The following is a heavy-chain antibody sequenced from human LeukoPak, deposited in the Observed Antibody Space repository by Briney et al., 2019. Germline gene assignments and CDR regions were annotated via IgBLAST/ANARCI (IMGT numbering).Heavy chain of an antibody. CDR2: INPNSGGT. CDR3: ARGVLLQGRGAFDI. J-gene: IGHJ3*02. V-gene: IGHV1-2*02. D-gene: IGHD2-15*01. CDR1: GYTFSVYW. Sequence: GASVKVSCKASGYTFSVYWIHWVRLVPGQGLEWTGWINPNSGGTNFAQKFQGRVTMTRDTSITTVYMELSGLNSDDTAIYYCARGVLLQGRGAFDIWGQGTMLTVSS.